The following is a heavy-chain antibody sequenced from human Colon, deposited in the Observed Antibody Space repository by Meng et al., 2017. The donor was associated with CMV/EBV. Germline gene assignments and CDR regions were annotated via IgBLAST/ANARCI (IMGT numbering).Heavy chain of an antibody. V-gene: IGHV4-30-4*01. Sequence: GGYYWSWSRQAPGKGVQWLGKIYTGGSAKNKPSIKSRLSISLDTSKNQFSLSLRSVTAADTAVYYCARGSVIASAVSFDHWGQGTLVTVSS. J-gene: IGHJ4*02. CDR3: ARGSVIASAVSFDH. D-gene: IGHD2-21*01. CDR1: GGYY. CDR2: IYTGGSA.